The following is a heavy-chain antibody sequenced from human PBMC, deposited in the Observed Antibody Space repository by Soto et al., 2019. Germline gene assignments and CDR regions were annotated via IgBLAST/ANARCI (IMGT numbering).Heavy chain of an antibody. V-gene: IGHV1-69*13. CDR3: ATTYSSSILLFDY. J-gene: IGHJ4*02. CDR2: IIPIFGTA. CDR1: GGTFSSYA. D-gene: IGHD6-13*01. Sequence: ASVKVSCKASGGTFSSYAISWVRQAPGQGLEWMGGIIPIFGTANYAQKFQGRVTITADESTSTAYMELSSLRSEDTAVYYCATTYSSSILLFDYWGQGTLVTVSS.